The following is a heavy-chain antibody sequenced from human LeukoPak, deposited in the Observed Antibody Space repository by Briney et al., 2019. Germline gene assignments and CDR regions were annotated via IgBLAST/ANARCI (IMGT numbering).Heavy chain of an antibody. J-gene: IGHJ6*03. CDR3: ASVIEGLTIFGVPLRGYYYMDV. V-gene: IGHV4-39*02. D-gene: IGHD3-3*01. CDR2: MYFSGTT. CDR1: GVPISSRSYY. Sequence: SETLSLTCSVSGVPISSRSYYWGWIRQPPGKGLEWIGSMYFSGTTYYNPSLKSRVTISVHTPENHLSLKLTSVTATDTAVYYCASVIEGLTIFGVPLRGYYYMDVWGKGTTVTVSS.